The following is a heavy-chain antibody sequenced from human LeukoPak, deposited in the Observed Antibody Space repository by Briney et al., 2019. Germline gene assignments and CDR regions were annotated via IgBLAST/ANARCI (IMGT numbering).Heavy chain of an antibody. Sequence: SETLSLTCTVSGGSISSSSAYWGWIRQPPGKGLEWIGSIYYSKNTYYNPSLKSRVTISADTSKNQFSLKLSSVTAADTAVFYCARGAGYTFENYFDYWGQGTLVTVSS. CDR2: IYYSKNT. CDR3: ARGAGYTFENYFDY. D-gene: IGHD5-18*01. J-gene: IGHJ4*02. V-gene: IGHV4-39*01. CDR1: GGSISSSSAY.